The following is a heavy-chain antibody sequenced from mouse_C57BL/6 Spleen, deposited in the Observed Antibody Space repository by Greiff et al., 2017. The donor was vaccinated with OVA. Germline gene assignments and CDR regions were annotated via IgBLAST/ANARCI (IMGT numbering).Heavy chain of an antibody. CDR3: ASGVHYYGSSYGYYAMDY. CDR2: IDPETGGT. V-gene: IGHV1-15*01. D-gene: IGHD1-1*01. Sequence: VQLHESGAELVRPGASVTLSYKASGYTFTDYEMHWVKQTPVHGLEWIGAIDPETGGTAYNQKFKGKATLTADKSSSTAYMELRSLTSEDSAVYYCASGVHYYGSSYGYYAMDYWGRGTSVTVSS. J-gene: IGHJ4*01. CDR1: GYTFTDYE.